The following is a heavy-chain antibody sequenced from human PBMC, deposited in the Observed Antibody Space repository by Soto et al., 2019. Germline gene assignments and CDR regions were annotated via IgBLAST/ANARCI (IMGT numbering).Heavy chain of an antibody. CDR3: AGESSGSYYMGLDY. Sequence: QVQLQESGPGLVKPSETLSLTCTVSGGSVSSGTYYWSWIRQPPGKGLEWIGYIYNSGSTNYNPALKSRVTVSLDTSQNQCPQKLGSVTAADTAVYYCAGESSGSYYMGLDYWGQGTLVTVSS. J-gene: IGHJ4*02. CDR1: GGSVSSGTYY. V-gene: IGHV4-61*01. CDR2: IYNSGST. D-gene: IGHD3-10*01.